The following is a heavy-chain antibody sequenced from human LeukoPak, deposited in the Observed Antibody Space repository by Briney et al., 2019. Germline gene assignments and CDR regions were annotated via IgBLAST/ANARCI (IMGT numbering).Heavy chain of an antibody. V-gene: IGHV3-23*01. D-gene: IGHD3-16*02. CDR3: AKDIQLST. J-gene: IGHJ3*01. CDR1: GFTFSDSA. CDR2: ISSSGGNT. Sequence: GGSLRLSCEASGFTFSDSAMTWVRQVPGKGLEWVSLISSSGGNTYYADSVKGRFTISRDNSKNTLSLQMNSLRVDDTAIYYCAKDIQLSTWGLGTMVTVSS.